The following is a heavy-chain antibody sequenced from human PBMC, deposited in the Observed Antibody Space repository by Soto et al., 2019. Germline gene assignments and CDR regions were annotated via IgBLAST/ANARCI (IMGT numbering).Heavy chain of an antibody. CDR3: ARQTVLLWFGELPINWFDP. CDR1: GGSISSSSYY. J-gene: IGHJ5*02. Sequence: QLQLQESGPGLVKPSETLSLTCTVSGGSISSSSYYWGWIRQPPGKGLEWIGSIYYSGSTYYNPSLKSRVTISVDTSKNQFSLKLSSVTAADTAVYYCARQTVLLWFGELPINWFDPWGQGTLVTVSS. D-gene: IGHD3-10*01. V-gene: IGHV4-39*01. CDR2: IYYSGST.